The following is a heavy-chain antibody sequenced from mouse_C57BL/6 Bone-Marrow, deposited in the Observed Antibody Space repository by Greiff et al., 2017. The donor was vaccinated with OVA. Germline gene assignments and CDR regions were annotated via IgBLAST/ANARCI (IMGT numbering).Heavy chain of an antibody. J-gene: IGHJ4*01. Sequence: DVKLQESGAELVRPGSSVKMSCKTSGYKFTRYGINWVKQRPGQGLEWIGYIYIGNGYTEYNEKFKGKATLTSDTSSSTAYMQLSSLTSEDSASYFCARREVVESPLGAMGYWGQGTSVTVSS. CDR1: GYKFTRYG. V-gene: IGHV1-58*01. D-gene: IGHD1-1*01. CDR3: ARREVVESPLGAMGY. CDR2: IYIGNGYT.